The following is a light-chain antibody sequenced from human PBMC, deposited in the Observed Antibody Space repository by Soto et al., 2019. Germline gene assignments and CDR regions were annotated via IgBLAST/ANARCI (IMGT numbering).Light chain of an antibody. V-gene: IGKV3-20*01. J-gene: IGKJ1*01. CDR1: QSVSSSY. Sequence: ETVLTQSPGTMSLSPGERSTLSCRASQSVSSSYLAWYQQKPGQAPRLLIYGASRRATGIPDRFSGSVSGTDFTLNISRLEHEDFAVYYCQKYGSSPRTCVQATKVEIK. CDR3: QKYGSSPRT. CDR2: GAS.